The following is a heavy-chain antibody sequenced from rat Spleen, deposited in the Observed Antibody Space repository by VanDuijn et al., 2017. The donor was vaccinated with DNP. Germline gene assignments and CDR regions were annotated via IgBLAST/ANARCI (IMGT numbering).Heavy chain of an antibody. CDR2: INSAGST. CDR1: GYSITSNY. CDR3: ARLGTQGFTY. Sequence: EVHLQESGPGLVKPSQSLSLTCSVTGYSITSNYWAWIRKFPGNKLEWMGYINSAGSTNYNPSLKSRISITRDTSKNQFFLQVNSVITEDTATYYCARLGTQGFTYWGQGTLVTVSS. D-gene: IGHD1-5*01. J-gene: IGHJ3*01. V-gene: IGHV3-3*01.